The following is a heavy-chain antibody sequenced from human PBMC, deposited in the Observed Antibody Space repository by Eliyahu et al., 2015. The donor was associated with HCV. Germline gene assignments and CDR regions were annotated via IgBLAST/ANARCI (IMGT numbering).Heavy chain of an antibody. CDR3: ARDLSTEFSSPYWAYNYFDP. CDR2: ISFDGSSN. D-gene: IGHD6-13*01. J-gene: IGHJ5*02. CDR1: GFSFXTYP. V-gene: IGHV3-30*04. Sequence: QLQLVESGGGVVQPGGSLRLSCAASGFSFXTYPMXWVRQAPGKGLEWVALISFDGSSNYFADSVKGRFTVSRDNSRNTLYLQMNSLRVEDTAVYYCARDLSTEFSSPYWAYNYFDPWGQGTLVTVSS.